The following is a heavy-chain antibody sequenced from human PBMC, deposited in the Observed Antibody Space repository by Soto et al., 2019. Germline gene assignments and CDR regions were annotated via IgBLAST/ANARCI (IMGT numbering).Heavy chain of an antibody. CDR3: ARVMLVRVPYYYYYGMDV. CDR1: GGTFSSYA. J-gene: IGHJ6*02. V-gene: IGHV1-69*13. D-gene: IGHD2-8*02. Sequence: SLKVSCKASGGTFSSYAISWVRQAPGQGLEWMGGIIPIFGTANYAQKFQGRVTITADESTSTAYMELSSLRSEDTAVYYCARVMLVRVPYYYYYGMDVWGQGTTVTVSS. CDR2: IIPIFGTA.